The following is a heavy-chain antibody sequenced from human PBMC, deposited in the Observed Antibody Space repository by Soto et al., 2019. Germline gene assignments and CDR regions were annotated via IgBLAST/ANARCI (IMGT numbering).Heavy chain of an antibody. CDR1: GGSFSGYY. CDR3: ARAGTGTTDGYWYFDL. D-gene: IGHD1-7*01. CDR2: INHSGST. Sequence: SETLSLTCAVYGGSFSGYYWSWIRQPPGKGLEWIGEINHSGSTNYNPSLKSRVTISVDTSKNLFSLKLSSVTAADTAVYYCARAGTGTTDGYWYFDLWGRGTLVTVSS. V-gene: IGHV4-34*01. J-gene: IGHJ2*01.